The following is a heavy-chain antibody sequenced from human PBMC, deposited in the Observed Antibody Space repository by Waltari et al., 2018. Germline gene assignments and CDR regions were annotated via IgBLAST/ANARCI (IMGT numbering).Heavy chain of an antibody. V-gene: IGHV1-8*01. CDR3: ARVRWDYYYYYGMDV. J-gene: IGHJ6*02. CDR2: MNPNSGNT. Sequence: QVQLVQPGAEVKKPGACVKVPCQAAGSTFTSYDINRLRQATGQGLEWMGWMNPNSGNTGYAQKFQGRVTMTRNTSISTAYMELSSLRSEDTAVYYCARVRWDYYYYYGMDVWGQGTTVTVSS. CDR1: GSTFTSYD. D-gene: IGHD1-26*01.